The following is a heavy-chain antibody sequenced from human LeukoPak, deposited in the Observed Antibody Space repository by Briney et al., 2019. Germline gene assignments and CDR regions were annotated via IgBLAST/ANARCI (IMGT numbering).Heavy chain of an antibody. CDR2: IYHSGST. Sequence: SDTLSLTCSVSGYSISSGHYGGWIRQPPGKGLDWIGSIYHSGSTYYNPSLKSRVTISVDTSKNQFSLKLSSVTAADTAVYYCARLVVVPAAIYYYYYVMDVWGKGTTVTVSS. CDR1: GYSISSGHY. V-gene: IGHV4-38-2*01. CDR3: ARLVVVPAAIYYYYYVMDV. J-gene: IGHJ6*01. D-gene: IGHD2-2*02.